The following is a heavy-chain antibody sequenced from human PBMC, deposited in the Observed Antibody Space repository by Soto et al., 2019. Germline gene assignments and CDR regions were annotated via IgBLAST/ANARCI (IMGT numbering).Heavy chain of an antibody. Sequence: GGSLRLSCAASGFTFSSYAMSWVRQAPGKGLEWVSAISGSGGSTYYADSVKGRFTISRDNSKNTLYLQMNSLRAEDTAVYYCAKDSLGCSSTSCYTSWFDPWGQGTLVTV. CDR1: GFTFSSYA. J-gene: IGHJ5*02. CDR2: ISGSGGST. V-gene: IGHV3-23*01. D-gene: IGHD2-2*02. CDR3: AKDSLGCSSTSCYTSWFDP.